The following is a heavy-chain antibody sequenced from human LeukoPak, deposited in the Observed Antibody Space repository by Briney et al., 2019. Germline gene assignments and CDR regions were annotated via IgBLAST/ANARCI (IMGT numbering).Heavy chain of an antibody. J-gene: IGHJ4*02. D-gene: IGHD3-10*01. CDR1: GFTFSNAC. V-gene: IGHV3-15*01. Sequence: PGRSLRLACAAAGFTFSNACISWVRQPPGKELEWVDRIKSKTDGGTTDYAAPVKGRFTISRDDSKTTLYLQMNSLKTEETAVYYCTSDAMVRGGDYWGQGTLVTVSS. CDR2: IKSKTDGGTT. CDR3: TSDAMVRGGDY.